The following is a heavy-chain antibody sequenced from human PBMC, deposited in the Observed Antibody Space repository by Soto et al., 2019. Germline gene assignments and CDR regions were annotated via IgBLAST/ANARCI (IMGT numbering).Heavy chain of an antibody. Sequence: EVQLVESGGGLVQPGGSLRLSCAAPGITFIYAWMDWVRQAPGKRLEWVGRIKSQASGGTIDYAAPVKGRFTISRDDSKDTVYLQMDSLKTEDTAVYYCTHLLSLAHPYSYLWGQGTQVTVSS. V-gene: IGHV3-15*07. J-gene: IGHJ4*02. CDR2: IKSQASGGTI. CDR3: THLLSLAHPYSYL. CDR1: GITFIYAW. D-gene: IGHD2-21*01.